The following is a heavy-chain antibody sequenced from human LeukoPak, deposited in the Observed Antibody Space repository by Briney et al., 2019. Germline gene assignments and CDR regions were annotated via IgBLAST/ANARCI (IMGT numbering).Heavy chain of an antibody. Sequence: SETLSLTCAVYGGSFSGYSWTWIRQPPGGGLEWIGEVNDSGNTNYNPSLKSRVTISVDTSKNQFSLKLTSVTTADTAVYYCARGAPGYWGQGTLVTVSS. J-gene: IGHJ4*02. V-gene: IGHV4-34*01. CDR1: GGSFSGYS. CDR3: ARGAPGY. CDR2: VNDSGNT.